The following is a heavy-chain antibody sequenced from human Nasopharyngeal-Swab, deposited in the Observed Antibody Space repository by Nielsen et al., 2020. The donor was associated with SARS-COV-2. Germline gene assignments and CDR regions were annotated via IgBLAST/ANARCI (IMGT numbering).Heavy chain of an antibody. CDR3: ARDRDWELLHY. CDR2: INPSGGST. J-gene: IGHJ4*02. V-gene: IGHV1-46*01. D-gene: IGHD1-26*01. CDR1: GYTFTSYY. Sequence: ASVKVSCKASGYTFTSYYMHWVRQAPGQGLEWMGIINPSGGSTSYAQKFQGRVTITADESTSTAYMELSSLRSEDTAVYYCARDRDWELLHYWGQGTLVTVSS.